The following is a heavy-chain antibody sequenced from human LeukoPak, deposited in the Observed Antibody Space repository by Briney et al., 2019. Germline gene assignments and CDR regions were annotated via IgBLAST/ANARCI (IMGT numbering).Heavy chain of an antibody. V-gene: IGHV4-38-2*02. D-gene: IGHD3-10*01. CDR1: GYSISSGYY. CDR2: IYHSGST. J-gene: IGHJ3*02. Sequence: SETLSLTCTVSGYSISSGYYWGWIRQPPGKGLEWIGSIYHSGSTYYNPSLKSRVTISVDTSKNQFSLKLSSVTAADTAVYYCARSGVAPGAFDIWGQGTMVTVSS. CDR3: ARSGVAPGAFDI.